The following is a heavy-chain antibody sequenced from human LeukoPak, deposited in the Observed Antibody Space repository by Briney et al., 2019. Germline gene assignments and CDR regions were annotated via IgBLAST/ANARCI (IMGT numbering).Heavy chain of an antibody. CDR2: ISWNSGSI. CDR3: ARYSYGIHDFDY. Sequence: GGSLRLSCAASGFTFDDYAMHWVRQAPGKGLEWVSGISWNSGSIGYADSVKGRFTISRDNARNSLYLQMNSLRAEDTAVYYCARYSYGIHDFDYWGQGTLVTVSS. V-gene: IGHV3-9*01. CDR1: GFTFDDYA. D-gene: IGHD5-18*01. J-gene: IGHJ4*02.